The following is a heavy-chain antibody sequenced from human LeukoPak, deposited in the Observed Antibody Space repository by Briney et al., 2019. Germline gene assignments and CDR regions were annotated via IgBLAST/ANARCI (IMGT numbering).Heavy chain of an antibody. V-gene: IGHV3-23*01. CDR1: GFMFSSYA. J-gene: IGHJ4*02. CDR3: AKELFGSGNYYNGVFDF. Sequence: PGGSLRLSCAASGFMFSSYAMSWVRQAPGKGLEWVSVVSGSGGSTHYADSVKGRFTIFRDNSKNTLFLQMNSLRAEDTAVYYCAKELFGSGNYYNGVFDFWGQGTLVTVSS. CDR2: VSGSGGST. D-gene: IGHD3-10*01.